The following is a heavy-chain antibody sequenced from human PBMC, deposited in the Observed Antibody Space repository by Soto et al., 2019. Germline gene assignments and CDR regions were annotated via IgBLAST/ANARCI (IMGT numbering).Heavy chain of an antibody. V-gene: IGHV3-23*01. J-gene: IGHJ4*01. CDR3: AKDRGGFTSGWEFFDF. CDR1: GVAFSFYS. D-gene: IGHD6-19*01. CDR2: ISGNGATT. Sequence: EVALLESGGGLVQPGGSLRLSCEVSGVAFSFYSMSWVRQAPGKGLEWVASISGNGATTYYAASGKGRFTFSRDNSKNPVHRQRNSLRGEDTAVYYCAKDRGGFTSGWEFFDFWGQEPWSRSPQ.